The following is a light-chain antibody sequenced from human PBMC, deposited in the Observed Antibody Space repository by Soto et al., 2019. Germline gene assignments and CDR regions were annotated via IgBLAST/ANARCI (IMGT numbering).Light chain of an antibody. CDR1: QSVSSNL. J-gene: IGKJ1*01. CDR3: QQYGSSRT. CDR2: GAS. Sequence: EIVLTQSPGTLSLSPGERATLSSRASQSVSSNLLAWYQQKPGQAPRLLVYGASSRATGIPDRFSGSGSGTDFTLTISRLEPEDFAVYYCQQYGSSRTFGQGTKVDIK. V-gene: IGKV3-20*01.